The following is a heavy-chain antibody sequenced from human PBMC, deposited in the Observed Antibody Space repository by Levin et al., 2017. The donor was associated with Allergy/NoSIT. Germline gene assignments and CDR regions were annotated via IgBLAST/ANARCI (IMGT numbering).Heavy chain of an antibody. CDR3: ARELNQWLGFDY. CDR1: GFTLSSYW. V-gene: IGHV3-74*01. D-gene: IGHD6-19*01. Sequence: SCAASGFTLSSYWMHWVRQAPGKGLVWVSRINSDGSYTNHADSVKGRFTISRDNAKNTLYLQMNSLRAEDTAVYYCARELNQWLGFDYRGQGTLVTVSS. CDR2: INSDGSYT. J-gene: IGHJ4*02.